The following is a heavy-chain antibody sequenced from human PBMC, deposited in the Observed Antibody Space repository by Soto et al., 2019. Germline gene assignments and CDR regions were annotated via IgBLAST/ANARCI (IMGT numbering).Heavy chain of an antibody. J-gene: IGHJ5*02. CDR3: ARHPSDFWFDP. Sequence: SETLSLTCSVSGGSISSSSYFWGWIRQPPGKGLEWIGSIYYSGSTYYNPSLKSRVTVSVDTSKNQVSQKLSSVTAADTAVYYCARHPSDFWFDPWGQGTLVTVSS. CDR2: IYYSGST. D-gene: IGHD2-21*02. CDR1: GGSISSSSYF. V-gene: IGHV4-39*01.